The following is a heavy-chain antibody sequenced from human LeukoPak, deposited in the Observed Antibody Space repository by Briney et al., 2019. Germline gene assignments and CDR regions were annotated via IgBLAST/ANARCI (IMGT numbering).Heavy chain of an antibody. J-gene: IGHJ5*02. D-gene: IGHD2-2*01. CDR1: GVSIRSFY. Sequence: SETLSLTCSVSGVSIRSFYWSWIRQTPGKRLQWVGYIHHSGESDYNPSLQNRVTISVDTSKNQFSLTLRSVTAADTAVYYCARERIVVVPAAMRWFDPWGQGTLVTVSS. CDR2: IHHSGES. CDR3: ARERIVVVPAAMRWFDP. V-gene: IGHV4-59*12.